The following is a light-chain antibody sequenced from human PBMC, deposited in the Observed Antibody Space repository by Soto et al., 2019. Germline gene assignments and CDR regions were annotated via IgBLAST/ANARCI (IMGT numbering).Light chain of an antibody. Sequence: IQMTQSPSTLPASLVDRVPITCRASQTISSWLAWYQQKPGKAPDLLIYDASRLAGGVPSRFSGSESGTEFTLTIGSLEPDDFATYFCQQYYNYSTFGQGTKVDIK. J-gene: IGKJ1*01. CDR2: DAS. CDR3: QQYYNYST. V-gene: IGKV1-5*01. CDR1: QTISSW.